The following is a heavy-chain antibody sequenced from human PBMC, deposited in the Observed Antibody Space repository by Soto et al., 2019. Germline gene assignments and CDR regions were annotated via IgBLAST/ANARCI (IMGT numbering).Heavy chain of an antibody. J-gene: IGHJ4*02. CDR3: ARASASSKLRGVVIN. D-gene: IGHD3-10*01. CDR1: GASIITDNW. Sequence: QVQLQESGPGLVKPSGTLSLTCALSGASIITDNWWSWVRQPPGKEMERIGEIYHSGNTNFNPSVKCRVTISVDTSKNQFSLTVSSVTAADTAIYYCARASASSKLRGVVINWGQGTLVTVSS. V-gene: IGHV4-4*02. CDR2: IYHSGNT.